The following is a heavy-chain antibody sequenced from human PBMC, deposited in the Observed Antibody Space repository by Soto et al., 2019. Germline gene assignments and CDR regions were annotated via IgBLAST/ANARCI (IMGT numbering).Heavy chain of an antibody. CDR1: GGTFSSYA. CDR2: IIPIFGTA. D-gene: IGHD6-13*01. CDR3: AREGAAAGSGGSYYYYGMDV. V-gene: IGHV1-69*06. J-gene: IGHJ6*02. Sequence: SVKVSCKASGGTFSSYAISWVRQAPGQGLEWMGGIIPIFGTANYAQKFQGRVTITAGKSTSTAYMELSSLRSEDTAVYYCAREGAAAGSGGSYYYYGMDVWGQGTTVTVSS.